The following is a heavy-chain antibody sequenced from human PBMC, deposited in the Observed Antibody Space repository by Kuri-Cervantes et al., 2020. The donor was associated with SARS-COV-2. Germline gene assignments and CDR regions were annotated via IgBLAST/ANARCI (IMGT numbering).Heavy chain of an antibody. CDR3: ARGPESGYCSSTSCYLDY. J-gene: IGHJ4*02. Sequence: GGSLRLSCAASGFTSSSYWMSWVRQAPGKGLEWVANIKQDGSEKYYVDSVKGRFTISRDNAKNSLYLQMNSLRAEDTAVYYCARGPESGYCSSTSCYLDYWGQGTLVTVS. CDR2: IKQDGSEK. CDR1: GFTSSSYW. D-gene: IGHD2-2*03. V-gene: IGHV3-7*01.